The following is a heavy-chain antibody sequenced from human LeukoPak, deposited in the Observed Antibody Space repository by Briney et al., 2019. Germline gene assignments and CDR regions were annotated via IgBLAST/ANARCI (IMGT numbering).Heavy chain of an antibody. CDR1: GFTFSSYA. J-gene: IGHJ4*02. V-gene: IGHV3-7*01. CDR2: IKQDGSEK. D-gene: IGHD3-3*01. Sequence: PGGSLRLSCAASGFTFSSYAMSWVRQAPGKGLEWVANIKQDGSEKYYVDSVKGRFTISRDNAKNSLYLQMNSLRAEDTAVYYCARDAIFGVFDYWGQGTLVTVSS. CDR3: ARDAIFGVFDY.